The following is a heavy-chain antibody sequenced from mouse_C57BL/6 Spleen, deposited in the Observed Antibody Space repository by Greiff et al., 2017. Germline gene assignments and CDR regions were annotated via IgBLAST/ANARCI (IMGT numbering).Heavy chain of an antibody. D-gene: IGHD2-3*01. CDR2: INPNNGGT. J-gene: IGHJ2*01. V-gene: IGHV1-26*01. Sequence: VQLQQSGPELVKPGASVKISCKASGYTFTDYYMNWVKQSHGKSLEWIGDINPNNGGTSYNQKFKGKATLTVDKSSSTAYMELRSLTSEDSAVYYCARREDGYYVSFDYWGQGTTLTVSS. CDR1: GYTFTDYY. CDR3: ARREDGYYVSFDY.